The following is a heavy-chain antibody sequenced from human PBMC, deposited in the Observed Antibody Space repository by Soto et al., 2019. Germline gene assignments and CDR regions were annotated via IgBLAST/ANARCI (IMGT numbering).Heavy chain of an antibody. CDR2: FSLSGTT. V-gene: IGHV4-4*07. D-gene: IGHD2-8*02. J-gene: IGHJ4*02. Sequence: LSLTCTVSGASITGTSYWSWIRQPAGKGLEWIGRFSLSGTTNYNPSPRARATMSADVSKNPYSLRLTTVTAADTALYYCARGMTPPGAPAWYYFDSWGQGTLVTVSS. CDR1: GASITGTSY. CDR3: ARGMTPPGAPAWYYFDS.